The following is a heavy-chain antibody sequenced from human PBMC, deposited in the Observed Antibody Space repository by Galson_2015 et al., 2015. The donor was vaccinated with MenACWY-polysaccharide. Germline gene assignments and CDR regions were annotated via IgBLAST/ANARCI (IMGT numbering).Heavy chain of an antibody. CDR3: ARGHYGLDV. V-gene: IGHV3-11*01. J-gene: IGHJ6*02. CDR1: GFSLGAWY. CDR2: ISKSGDSI. Sequence: SLRLSCAASGFSLGAWYMSWTRQAPGKGLEWLSYISKSGDSIYYGDSVKGRLAISRDNAKNSLYLQLNSLEVEDTAIYYCARGHYGLDVWGQGTTVTVSS.